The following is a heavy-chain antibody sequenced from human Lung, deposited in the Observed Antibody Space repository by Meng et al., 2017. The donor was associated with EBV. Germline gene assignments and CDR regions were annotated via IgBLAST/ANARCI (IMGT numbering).Heavy chain of an antibody. CDR1: GASRSASTCY. CDR3: VREGAHNFVPGY. CDR2: FNNGGST. Sequence: WGQWLGEPVEARSLSGTGCGASRSASTCYWGQSGRSAGKGVEWWASFNNGGSTNYSQSLTVRVTLSADASKNQFSLRLNTVTAADTAVYYCVREGAHNFVPGYWGQGALVTVSS. D-gene: IGHD2-2*01. V-gene: IGHV4-39*07. J-gene: IGHJ4*02.